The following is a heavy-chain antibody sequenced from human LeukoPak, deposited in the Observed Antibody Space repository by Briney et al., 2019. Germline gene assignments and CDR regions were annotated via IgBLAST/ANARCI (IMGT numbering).Heavy chain of an antibody. V-gene: IGHV3-23*01. D-gene: IGHD4-23*01. CDR1: GITLSNYG. CDR2: ISGSGGST. CDR3: ARMGTTVAAFDY. J-gene: IGHJ4*02. Sequence: AGGSLRLSCAVSGITLSNYGMSWVRQAPGKGLEWVSAISGSGGSTYYADSVKGRFTISRDNSKNTLYLQMNSLRAEDTAVYYCARMGTTVAAFDYWGQGTLVTVSS.